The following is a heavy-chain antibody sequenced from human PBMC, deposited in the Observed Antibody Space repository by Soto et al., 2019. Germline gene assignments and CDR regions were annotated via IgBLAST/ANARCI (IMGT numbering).Heavy chain of an antibody. CDR1: GFTFSSYG. V-gene: IGHV3-33*01. Sequence: PGGSLRLSCAASGFTFSSYGMHWVRQAPGKGLEWVAVIWYDGSNKYYADSVKGRFTISRDNSKNTLYLQMNSLRAEDTAVYYCARDYYDFWSGYWGWFDPWGQGTLVTVSS. D-gene: IGHD3-3*01. J-gene: IGHJ5*02. CDR2: IWYDGSNK. CDR3: ARDYYDFWSGYWGWFDP.